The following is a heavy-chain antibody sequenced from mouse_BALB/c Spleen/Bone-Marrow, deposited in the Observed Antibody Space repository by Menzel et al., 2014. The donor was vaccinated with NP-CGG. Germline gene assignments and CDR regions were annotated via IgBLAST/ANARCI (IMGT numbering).Heavy chain of an antibody. CDR3: ARGYGNLGGFAY. J-gene: IGHJ3*01. CDR1: GFTFTDYY. D-gene: IGHD2-10*02. Sequence: EVMLVESGGGLVQPGGSLRLSCATSGFTFTDYYVSWVRQPPGKALEWLGFIRNKANGYTTEYSASVKGRFTISRDNSKSILYLQMNTLRAEDSATYYCARGYGNLGGFAYWGQGTLVTVSA. V-gene: IGHV7-3*02. CDR2: IRNKANGYTT.